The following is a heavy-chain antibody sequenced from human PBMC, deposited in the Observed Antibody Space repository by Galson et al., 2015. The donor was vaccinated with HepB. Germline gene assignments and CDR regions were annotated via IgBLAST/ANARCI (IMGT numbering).Heavy chain of an antibody. CDR3: AKGDVWGSAARNYGMDV. Sequence: SLRLSCAASGFTFSSYTMNWVRQTPGKGLEWVSSISGGGETTYYADSVKGRFTVSRDNAKKTLYLRTNSLRAEDTAVYYCAKGDVWGSAARNYGMDVWGQGTTVTVSS. CDR1: GFTFSSYT. V-gene: IGHV3-23*01. D-gene: IGHD3-16*01. J-gene: IGHJ6*02. CDR2: ISGGGETT.